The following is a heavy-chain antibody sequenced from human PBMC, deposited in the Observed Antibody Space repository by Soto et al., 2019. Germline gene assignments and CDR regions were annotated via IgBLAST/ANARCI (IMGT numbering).Heavy chain of an antibody. CDR2: IHSGGRT. CDR1: GFTVSSNY. CDR3: ARGGGASGPFGS. Sequence: EMQLVESGGDLVQPGGSLRLSCAASGFTVSSNYMSWVRQAAGKGLEWVSIIHSGGRTYYADSVKGRFTISRDNSKNTLYLQMNSLRAEDTAVYYCARGGGASGPFGSWGQGTLVTVSS. V-gene: IGHV3-66*01. D-gene: IGHD3-10*01. J-gene: IGHJ5*02.